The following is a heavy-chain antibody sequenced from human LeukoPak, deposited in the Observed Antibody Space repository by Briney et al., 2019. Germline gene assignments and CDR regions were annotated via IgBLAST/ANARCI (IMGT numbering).Heavy chain of an antibody. CDR2: ISYDGSNK. CDR1: GFTFSSYA. J-gene: IGHJ5*02. CDR3: ARDRGGFGSGSWLPNWFDP. Sequence: GRSLRLSCAASGFTFSSYAMHWVRQAPGKGLEWVAVISYDGSNKYYADSVKGRFTISRDNSKNTLYLQMNSLRAEDTAVYYCARDRGGFGSGSWLPNWFDPWGQGTLVTVSS. D-gene: IGHD6-13*01. V-gene: IGHV3-30*04.